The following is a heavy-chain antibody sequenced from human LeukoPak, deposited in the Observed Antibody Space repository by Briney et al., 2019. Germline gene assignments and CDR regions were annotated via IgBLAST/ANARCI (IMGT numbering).Heavy chain of an antibody. D-gene: IGHD1-14*01. CDR2: LYSDGNT. J-gene: IGHJ4*02. V-gene: IGHV3-53*01. CDR1: GFTVITND. Sequence: GGSLKLSCAASGFTVITNDKTWVRQAPGKGLEWVSVLYSDGNTKYADSVQGRFTISRDNSKNTLYLEMNSLSPDATAVYYCARGVEPLAANTLAYWGQGTLVTVSS. CDR3: ARGVEPLAANTLAY.